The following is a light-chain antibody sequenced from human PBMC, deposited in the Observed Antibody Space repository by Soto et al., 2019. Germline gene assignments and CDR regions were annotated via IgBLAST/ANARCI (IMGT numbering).Light chain of an antibody. J-gene: IGLJ1*01. CDR3: SSYTSSSTPYV. CDR1: SSNIGAGFD. CDR2: DNS. V-gene: IGLV1-40*01. Sequence: QLVLTQPPSVSGAPGQRVTISCTGNSSNIGAGFDVHWYQQLPGTAPKLLIYDNSNRPSGVPDRFSGSKSGTSASLAITGLQAEDEADYYCSSYTSSSTPYVFGTGTKLTVL.